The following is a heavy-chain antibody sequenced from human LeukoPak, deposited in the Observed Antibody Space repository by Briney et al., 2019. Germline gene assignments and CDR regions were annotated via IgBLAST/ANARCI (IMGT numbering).Heavy chain of an antibody. CDR2: IYYSGST. CDR1: GGSISSYY. J-gene: IGHJ4*02. CDR3: ARDQPYVGFDY. Sequence: SETLSLTCTVSGGSISSYYWSWIRQPPGQGLEWIGYIYYSGSTNYNPSLKSRVTISVDTSKNQFSLKLSSVTAADTAVYYCARDQPYVGFDYWGQGTLVTVSS. D-gene: IGHD3-16*01. V-gene: IGHV4-59*12.